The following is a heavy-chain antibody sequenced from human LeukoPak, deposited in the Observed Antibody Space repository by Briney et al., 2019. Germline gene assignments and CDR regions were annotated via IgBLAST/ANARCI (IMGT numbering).Heavy chain of an antibody. CDR2: INPNSCGT. Sequence: ASVKVSCKASGYTFTGYYMHWVRQAPGQGLEWMGWINPNSCGTNYAQKFQGRVTMTRDTSISTAYMELSRLRSDDTAVYYCARDPRGYSSGWYSGAFDIWGQGTMVTVSS. D-gene: IGHD6-19*01. CDR1: GYTFTGYY. V-gene: IGHV1-2*02. J-gene: IGHJ3*02. CDR3: ARDPRGYSSGWYSGAFDI.